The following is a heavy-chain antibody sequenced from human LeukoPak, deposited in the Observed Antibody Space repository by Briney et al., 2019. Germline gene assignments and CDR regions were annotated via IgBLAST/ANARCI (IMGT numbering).Heavy chain of an antibody. CDR2: INPSGGST. J-gene: IGHJ4*02. Sequence: ASVKVSCKASGYTFTSYYMHWVRQAPGQGLEWMGIINPSGGSTTYAQKLQGRVTMTTDTSTSTAYMELRSLRSDDTAVYYCARDRGRYDILTGYYLTPLSHSDYWGQGTLVTVSS. CDR3: ARDRGRYDILTGYYLTPLSHSDY. V-gene: IGHV1-46*01. CDR1: GYTFTSYY. D-gene: IGHD3-9*01.